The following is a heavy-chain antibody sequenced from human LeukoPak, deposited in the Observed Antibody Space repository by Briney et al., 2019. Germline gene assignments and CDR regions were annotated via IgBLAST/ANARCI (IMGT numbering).Heavy chain of an antibody. D-gene: IGHD2-2*01. J-gene: IGHJ3*02. CDR3: ARGYCSSTSCYPANDAFDI. Sequence: SQTLSLTCTVSGGSISSGDYYWSWVRQPPGKGLEWIGYIYYSGSTYYNPSLKSRVTISVDTSKNQFSLKLSSVTAADTAVYYCARGYCSSTSCYPANDAFDIWGQGTMVTVSS. CDR2: IYYSGST. CDR1: GGSISSGDYY. V-gene: IGHV4-30-4*08.